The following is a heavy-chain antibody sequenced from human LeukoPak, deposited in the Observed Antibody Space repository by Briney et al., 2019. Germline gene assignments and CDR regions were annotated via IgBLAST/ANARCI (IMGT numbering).Heavy chain of an antibody. CDR1: GGSINSGGYY. CDR3: AGQNIPTPHDY. D-gene: IGHD2-2*02. Sequence: SQTLSLTCTVSGGSINSGGYYWTWIRQPPGEGLEWIAYFSYSGSTFYNPSLKSRVTISLDTSKNQFSLNLRSVTAADTAVYYCAGQNIPTPHDYWGQGTQVTVSS. CDR2: FSYSGST. J-gene: IGHJ4*02. V-gene: IGHV4-30-2*01.